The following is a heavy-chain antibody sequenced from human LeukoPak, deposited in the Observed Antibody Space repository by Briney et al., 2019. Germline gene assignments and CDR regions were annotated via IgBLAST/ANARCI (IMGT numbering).Heavy chain of an antibody. D-gene: IGHD3-9*01. V-gene: IGHV4-34*01. Sequence: SETLSLTCAVYGGSFSGFYWSWLRQPPGKGLEWIGEINHSGSTNYTPSLKSRVTISVDTCRNQFSLKLSSVTAGDTAVYGCARAILTGYAHLDYWGRGTLVTVSA. CDR2: INHSGST. CDR3: ARAILTGYAHLDY. J-gene: IGHJ4*02. CDR1: GGSFSGFY.